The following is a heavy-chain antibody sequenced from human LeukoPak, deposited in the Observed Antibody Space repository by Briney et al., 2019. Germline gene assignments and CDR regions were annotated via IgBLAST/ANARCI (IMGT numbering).Heavy chain of an antibody. CDR3: ARDSVAGSYY. CDR1: GGSISSYY. J-gene: IGHJ4*02. Sequence: SETLSLTCTVSGGSISSYYWSWIRQPPGKGLEWIGYINYSGSTNYNPSLKSRVTISVDTSKNQFSLKLSSVTAADTAVYYCARDSVAGSYYWGQGTLVTVSS. V-gene: IGHV4-59*12. D-gene: IGHD6-19*01. CDR2: INYSGST.